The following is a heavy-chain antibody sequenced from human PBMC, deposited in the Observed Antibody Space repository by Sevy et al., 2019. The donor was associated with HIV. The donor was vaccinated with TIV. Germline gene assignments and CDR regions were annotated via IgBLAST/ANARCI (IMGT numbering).Heavy chain of an antibody. D-gene: IGHD3-3*01. J-gene: IGHJ6*04. V-gene: IGHV3-72*01. Sequence: GGSLRLSCAASGFTFSDHYMDWVRQAPGKGLEWVGRTRNKANSYATEYAESVKGRFTISRDDSKNSLYLQMNSLKTEDTAVYYCARSDFWSGYYGNVDVWGKGTTVTVSS. CDR1: GFTFSDHY. CDR3: ARSDFWSGYYGNVDV. CDR2: TRNKANSYAT.